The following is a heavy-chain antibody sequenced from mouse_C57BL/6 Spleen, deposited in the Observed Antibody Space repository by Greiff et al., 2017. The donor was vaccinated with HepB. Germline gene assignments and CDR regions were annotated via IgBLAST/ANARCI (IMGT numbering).Heavy chain of an antibody. V-gene: IGHV1-64*01. CDR2: IHPNSGRT. CDR1: GYTFTSYW. Sequence: QVQLQQPGAELVKPGASVKLSCKASGYTFTSYWMHWVKQRPGQGLEWIGMIHPNSGRTNYNEKFKSKATLTVDKSSSTAYMQLSSLTSEDSAVYYCARGYYSNYWYFDVWGTGTTVTVSS. J-gene: IGHJ1*03. D-gene: IGHD2-5*01. CDR3: ARGYYSNYWYFDV.